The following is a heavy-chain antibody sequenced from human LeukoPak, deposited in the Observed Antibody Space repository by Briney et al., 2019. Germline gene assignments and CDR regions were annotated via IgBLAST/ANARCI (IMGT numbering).Heavy chain of an antibody. CDR3: ARGDDILTAYYYYYGMDV. CDR1: GFTFSSYW. J-gene: IGHJ6*04. D-gene: IGHD3-9*01. Sequence: GGSLRLSCAASGFTFSSYWMHWVRHAPGKGLVWVSRINSDGSSTNYADSVKGRFTISRDNAKNTLHLQMNSLRAEDTAVYYCARGDDILTAYYYYYGMDVWGKGTTVTVSS. V-gene: IGHV3-74*01. CDR2: INSDGSST.